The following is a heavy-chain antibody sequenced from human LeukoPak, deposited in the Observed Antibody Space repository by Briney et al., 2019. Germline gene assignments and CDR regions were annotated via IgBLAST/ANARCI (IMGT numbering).Heavy chain of an antibody. V-gene: IGHV3-23*01. CDR2: ISGSGGST. D-gene: IGHD1-26*01. CDR1: GFTFSSYG. CDR3: ARVRVGATYGGAFDI. J-gene: IGHJ3*02. Sequence: GGSLRLSCAASGFTFSSYGMSWVRQAPGKGLEWVSAISGSGGSTYYADSVKGRFTISRDNSKNTLYLQMNSLRAEDTAVYYCARVRVGATYGGAFDIRGQGTMVTVSS.